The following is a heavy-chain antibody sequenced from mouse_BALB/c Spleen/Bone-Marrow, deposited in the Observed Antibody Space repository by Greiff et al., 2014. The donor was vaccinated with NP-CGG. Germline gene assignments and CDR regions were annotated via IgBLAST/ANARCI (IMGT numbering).Heavy chain of an antibody. J-gene: IGHJ4*01. Sequence: DLVKPGASVKLSCKASGYTFTDYWINWIKQRPGLGLEWIGRIAPGSGSTYYNEMFKGKATLTVDTSSSTAYIQLSSLSSEDSAVYFCARGIYYGNYVYAMDYWGQGTSVTVSS. V-gene: IGHV1S41*01. CDR1: GYTFTDYW. D-gene: IGHD2-1*01. CDR2: IAPGSGST. CDR3: ARGIYYGNYVYAMDY.